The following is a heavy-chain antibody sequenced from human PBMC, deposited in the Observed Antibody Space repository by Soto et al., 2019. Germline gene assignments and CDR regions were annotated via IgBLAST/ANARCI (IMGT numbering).Heavy chain of an antibody. CDR2: IYWDGDK. Sequence: QITLKESGPTLVKPTQTLTLTCTFSGFSLNTGGLGVGWIRQPPGKALEWLALIYWDGDKRYRPSLQSRLSINKDTSNNQVVLTMTHMDPVDTSTYYCVHSRCGGDCLRSYSSHYSYGMDVWGQGNTVTVSS. D-gene: IGHD2-21*02. CDR3: VHSRCGGDCLRSYSSHYSYGMDV. CDR1: GFSLNTGGLG. J-gene: IGHJ6*02. V-gene: IGHV2-5*02.